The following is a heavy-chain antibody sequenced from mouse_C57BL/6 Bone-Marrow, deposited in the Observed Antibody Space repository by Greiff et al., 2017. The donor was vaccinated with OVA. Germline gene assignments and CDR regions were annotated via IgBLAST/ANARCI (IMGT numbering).Heavy chain of an antibody. CDR1: GFSLTSYG. J-gene: IGHJ4*01. D-gene: IGHD1-1*01. CDR2: IWSDGST. CDR3: ARIYYYGRDAMDY. V-gene: IGHV2-6*03. Sequence: VKLLESGPGLVAPSQSLSITCTVSGFSLTSYGVHWVRQPPGKGLEWLVVIWSDGSTTYNSALKYRLSISKDNSKSQVFLKMNSRQTDDTAMYYCARIYYYGRDAMDYWGQGTTVTVSS.